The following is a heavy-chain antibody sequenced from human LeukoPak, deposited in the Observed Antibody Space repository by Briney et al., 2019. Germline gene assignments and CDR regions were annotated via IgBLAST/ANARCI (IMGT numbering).Heavy chain of an antibody. V-gene: IGHV4-38-2*01. D-gene: IGHD1-26*01. Sequence: SETLSLTCAVYGGSFSGYYWGWIRQPPGKGLEWIGSIYHSGSTYYNPSLKSRVTISVDTSKNQFSLKLSSVTAADTAVYYCARVGATTRWFDPWGQGTLVTVSS. J-gene: IGHJ5*02. CDR3: ARVGATTRWFDP. CDR2: IYHSGST. CDR1: GGSFSGYY.